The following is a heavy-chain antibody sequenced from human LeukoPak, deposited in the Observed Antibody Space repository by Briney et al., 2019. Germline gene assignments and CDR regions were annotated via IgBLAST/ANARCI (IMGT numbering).Heavy chain of an antibody. D-gene: IGHD5-12*01. CDR3: ARDPIVATKFGYYYYGMDV. J-gene: IGHJ6*02. Sequence: GRSLRLSCAASGFTFSDYYMSWIRQAPGKGLEWVSYISSSGSTIYYADSVKGRFTISRDNAKNSLYLQMNSLRAEDTAVYYCARDPIVATKFGYYYYGMDVWGQGTTVTVSS. CDR2: ISSSGSTI. CDR1: GFTFSDYY. V-gene: IGHV3-11*01.